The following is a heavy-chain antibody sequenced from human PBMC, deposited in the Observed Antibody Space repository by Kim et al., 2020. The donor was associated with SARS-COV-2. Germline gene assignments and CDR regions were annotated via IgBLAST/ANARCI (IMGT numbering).Heavy chain of an antibody. CDR1: GFTFSSYG. V-gene: IGHV3-21*01. CDR2: ISTGSKFA. D-gene: IGHD3-22*01. Sequence: GGSLRLSCAASGFTFSSYGMNWVRQVPGKGLEWVASISTGSKFASYAESLKGRFTISRDNAKNSLYLQMNSLRAEDTAVYYCARGGRMYYFDSSGLWGQGTLVTVSS. CDR3: ARGGRMYYFDSSGL. J-gene: IGHJ4*02.